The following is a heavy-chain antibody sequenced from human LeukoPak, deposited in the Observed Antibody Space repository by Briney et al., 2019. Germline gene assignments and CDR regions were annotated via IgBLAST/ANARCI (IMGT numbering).Heavy chain of an antibody. CDR1: GYTFTSYG. CDR2: ISAYNGNT. Sequence: ASVKVSCKASGYTFTSYGISWVRQAPGQGLEWMGWISAYNGNTNYAQKLQGRVTMTTDTSTSTAYMELRSLRSDDTAVYYCARDSPPRYCSSTSCYNYYYYGMDVWGQGTTVTVSS. CDR3: ARDSPPRYCSSTSCYNYYYYGMDV. V-gene: IGHV1-18*01. J-gene: IGHJ6*02. D-gene: IGHD2-2*02.